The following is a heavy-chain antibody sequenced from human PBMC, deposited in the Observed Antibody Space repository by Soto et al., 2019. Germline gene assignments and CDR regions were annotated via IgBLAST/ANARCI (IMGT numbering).Heavy chain of an antibody. V-gene: IGHV3-48*02. D-gene: IGHD3-10*01. CDR1: GFTFSSYS. J-gene: IGHJ3*02. CDR2: ISSSTI. CDR3: ARDLGGLWGNAFDI. Sequence: LRLSCAASGFTFSSYSMNWVRQAPGKGLEWVSYISSSTIYYADSVKGRFTISRDNAKNSLYLQMNSLRDEDTAVYYCARDLGGLWGNAFDIWGQGTMVTVSS.